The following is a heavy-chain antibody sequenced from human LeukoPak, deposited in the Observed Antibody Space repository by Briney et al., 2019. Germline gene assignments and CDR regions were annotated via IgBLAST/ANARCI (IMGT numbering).Heavy chain of an antibody. CDR3: AGSITMIAGGWFDP. Sequence: SETLSLSCTVSGGSISSGDYYWSWIRQPPGKGLEWIGYIYYSGSTYYNPSLKSRVTISVDTSKNQFSLKLSSVTAADTAVYYCAGSITMIAGGWFDPWGQGTLVTVSS. CDR1: GGSISSGDYY. J-gene: IGHJ5*02. V-gene: IGHV4-30-4*01. D-gene: IGHD3-22*01. CDR2: IYYSGST.